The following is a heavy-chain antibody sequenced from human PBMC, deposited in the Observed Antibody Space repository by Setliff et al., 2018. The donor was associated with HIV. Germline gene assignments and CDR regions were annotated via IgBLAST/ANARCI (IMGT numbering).Heavy chain of an antibody. V-gene: IGHV4-34*01. CDR1: GGSFSEYY. CDR3: ARGGTAAAGYLDP. Sequence: SETLSLTCAVYGGSFSEYYWSWVRQPPGKGLEWLGEISHSGTTNYNPSLKSRLTILVDTSKKQFSVKLSSVTAADTAVYYCARGGTAAAGYLDPWGQGTLVTVSS. D-gene: IGHD6-13*01. J-gene: IGHJ5*02. CDR2: ISHSGTT.